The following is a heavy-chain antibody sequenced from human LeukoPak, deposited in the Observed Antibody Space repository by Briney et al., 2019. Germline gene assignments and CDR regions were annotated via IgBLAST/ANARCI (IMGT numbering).Heavy chain of an antibody. CDR3: ARAVPNYYDSSGYWDY. CDR1: GGSFSGYY. CDR2: IYYSGST. J-gene: IGHJ4*02. Sequence: PSETLSLTCAVYGGSFSGYYWSWIRQPPGKGLEWIGYIYYSGSTNYNPSLKSRVTISVDTSKNQFSLKLSSVTAADTAVYYCARAVPNYYDSSGYWDYWGQGTLVTVSS. D-gene: IGHD3-22*01. V-gene: IGHV4-59*01.